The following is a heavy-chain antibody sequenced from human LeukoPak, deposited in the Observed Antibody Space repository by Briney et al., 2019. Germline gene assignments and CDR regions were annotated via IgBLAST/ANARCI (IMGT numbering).Heavy chain of an antibody. CDR3: ARGIYGGNSPLVDY. CDR1: GYTFTDYY. D-gene: IGHD4-23*01. J-gene: IGHJ4*02. V-gene: IGHV1-2*02. CDR2: INPNSGDT. Sequence: ASVTVSCKASGYTFTDYYIHWVRQAPGQGLEWMGWINPNSGDTNYAQKFQGRVTMTRDTSISTAYMELSRLRSDDTAVYYCARGIYGGNSPLVDYWGQGTLVTVSS.